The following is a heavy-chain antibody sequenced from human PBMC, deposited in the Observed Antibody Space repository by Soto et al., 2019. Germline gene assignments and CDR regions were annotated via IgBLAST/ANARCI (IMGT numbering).Heavy chain of an antibody. D-gene: IGHD3-22*01. J-gene: IGHJ4*02. CDR3: ARTAYYYDSSGYYYGENYFDY. Sequence: SVKVSCKASGGTFSSYAISWVRQAPGQGLEWMGGIIPIFGTANYAQKSQGRVTITADESTSTAYMELSSLRSEDTAVYYCARTAYYYDSSGYYYGENYFDYWGQGTLVTVSS. CDR2: IIPIFGTA. CDR1: GGTFSSYA. V-gene: IGHV1-69*13.